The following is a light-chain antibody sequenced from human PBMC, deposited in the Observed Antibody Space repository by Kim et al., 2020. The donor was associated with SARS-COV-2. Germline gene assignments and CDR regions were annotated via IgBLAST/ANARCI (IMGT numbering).Light chain of an antibody. CDR2: GAS. V-gene: IGKV3-20*01. CDR3: QQYGSSPYT. Sequence: LSPGERATLSCRASQSVSSSYLGWYQQKPGQAPRLLIYGASSRATGIPDRFSGSGSGTDFTLTISRLEPEDFVVYYCQQYGSSPYTFGQGTKLEI. J-gene: IGKJ2*01. CDR1: QSVSSSY.